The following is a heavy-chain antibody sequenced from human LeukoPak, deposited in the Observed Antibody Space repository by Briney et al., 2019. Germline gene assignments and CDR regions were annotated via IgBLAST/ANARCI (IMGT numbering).Heavy chain of an antibody. V-gene: IGHV4-61*02. CDR2: IYTSGST. CDR3: ARGPGIAVAALDY. Sequence: SETLSLTCTVSGGSISSGSYYWSWIRQRAGKGREWIGRIYTSGSTNYNPSLKSRVTISVDTSKNQFSLKLSSVTAADTAVYYCARGPGIAVAALDYWGQGTLVTVSS. J-gene: IGHJ4*02. CDR1: GGSISSGSYY. D-gene: IGHD6-19*01.